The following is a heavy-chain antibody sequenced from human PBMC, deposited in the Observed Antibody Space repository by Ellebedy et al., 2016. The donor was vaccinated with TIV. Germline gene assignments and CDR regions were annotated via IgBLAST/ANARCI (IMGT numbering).Heavy chain of an antibody. Sequence: GGSLRLXXVASGFAFRRYIMSWVRQAPEKGLELVSSISTSSTYIYYADSMKGRITVSRDNAKNSLYLQMNSLRAEDTAVYYCASSILRSSSWGQGTLVTVSS. V-gene: IGHV3-21*01. J-gene: IGHJ5*02. CDR3: ASSILRSSS. D-gene: IGHD4-17*01. CDR2: ISTSSTYI. CDR1: GFAFRRYI.